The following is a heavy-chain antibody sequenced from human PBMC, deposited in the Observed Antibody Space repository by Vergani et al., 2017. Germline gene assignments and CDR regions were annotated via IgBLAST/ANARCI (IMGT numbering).Heavy chain of an antibody. J-gene: IGHJ4*02. D-gene: IGHD2-21*02. CDR2: ISSSSTI. Sequence: EVQLVESGGGLVQPGGSLRLSCAASGFTFSSYSMNWVRQAPGKGLEWVSYISSSSTIYYADSVKGRFTISRDNAKNSLYLQMNSLRAEDTAVYYCARGHIVVVTAILNLDYWGQGTLVTVSS. CDR3: ARGHIVVVTAILNLDY. V-gene: IGHV3-48*04. CDR1: GFTFSSYS.